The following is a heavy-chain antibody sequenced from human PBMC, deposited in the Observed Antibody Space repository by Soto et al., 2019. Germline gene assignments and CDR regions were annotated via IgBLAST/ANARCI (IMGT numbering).Heavy chain of an antibody. CDR2: ISYDGSNK. J-gene: IGHJ4*02. CDR1: GFTFSSYG. V-gene: IGHV3-30*18. CDR3: AKDDVPIAVAVGFDY. Sequence: GGSLRLSCAPSGFTFSSYGMHWVRQAPGKGLEWVAVISYDGSNKYYADSVKGRFTISRDNSKNTLYLQMNSLRAEDTAVYYCAKDDVPIAVAVGFDYWGQGTLVTVSS. D-gene: IGHD6-19*01.